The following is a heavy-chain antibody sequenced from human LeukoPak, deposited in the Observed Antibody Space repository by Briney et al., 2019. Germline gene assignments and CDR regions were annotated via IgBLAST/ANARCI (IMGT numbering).Heavy chain of an antibody. V-gene: IGHV3-21*01. CDR1: GFTFSSYS. CDR2: ISISSSYI. CDR3: ARAFGWFTFDY. J-gene: IGHJ4*02. D-gene: IGHD3-9*01. Sequence: GGSLRLSCAASGFTFSSYSMNWVRQAPGKGLEWVSSISISSSYIYYADSVKGRSTISRDNAKNSLYLQMNSLRAEDTAVYYCARAFGWFTFDYWGQGTLVTVSP.